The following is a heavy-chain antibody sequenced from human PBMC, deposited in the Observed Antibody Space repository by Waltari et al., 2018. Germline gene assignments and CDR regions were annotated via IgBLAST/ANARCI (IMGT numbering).Heavy chain of an antibody. Sequence: QVQLVQSGAEVKKPGASVKVSCKASGYTFTSYDITWVRQATGQGLEWMGWMNPNSGNTGYAQKFQSRVTMTRNTSISTAYMELSSLRSEDTAVYYCARAYYYDSSGYIHWYFDLWGRGTLVTVSS. CDR1: GYTFTSYD. CDR2: MNPNSGNT. CDR3: ARAYYYDSSGYIHWYFDL. D-gene: IGHD3-22*01. J-gene: IGHJ2*01. V-gene: IGHV1-8*01.